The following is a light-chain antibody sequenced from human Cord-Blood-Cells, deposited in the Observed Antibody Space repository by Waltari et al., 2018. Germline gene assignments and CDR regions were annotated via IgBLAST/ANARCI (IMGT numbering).Light chain of an antibody. CDR1: QSVSSN. CDR3: QQYNNWPMYT. J-gene: IGKJ2*01. V-gene: IGKV3-15*01. CDR2: GAS. Sequence: EIVMTQSPAPLSVSTGESATLSCRASQSVSSNLAWYQQKPGQAPRLLIYGASTRATGIPARFSGSGSGTEFTLTISSLQSEDFAVYYCQQYNNWPMYTFGQGTKLEI.